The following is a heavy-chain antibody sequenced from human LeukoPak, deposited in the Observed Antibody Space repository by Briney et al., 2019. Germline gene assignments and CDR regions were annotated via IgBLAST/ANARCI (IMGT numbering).Heavy chain of an antibody. Sequence: GGSLRLSCAASGFTFSSYWMHWVRQAPGKGLVWVSRINSDGSSTSYADSVKGRFTISRDNAKNTLYLQMNSLRAEDTAVYYCAKDPQSGSYLDYWGQGTLVTVSS. CDR1: GFTFSSYW. CDR2: INSDGSST. V-gene: IGHV3-74*01. CDR3: AKDPQSGSYLDY. J-gene: IGHJ4*02. D-gene: IGHD1-26*01.